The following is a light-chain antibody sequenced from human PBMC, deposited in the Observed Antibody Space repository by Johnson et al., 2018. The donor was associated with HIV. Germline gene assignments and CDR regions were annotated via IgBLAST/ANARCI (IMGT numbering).Light chain of an antibody. CDR3: GTWDSSLSAHYV. V-gene: IGLV1-51*02. CDR1: SSNIGNNY. Sequence: QSVLTQPPSVSAAPGQKVTISCSGSSSNIGNNYVSWYQQFPGTAPKLLIYENNKRPSGIPDRFSGSKSGTSATLGITGLQTGDEADYYCGTWDSSLSAHYVFGTGTKITV. J-gene: IGLJ1*01. CDR2: ENN.